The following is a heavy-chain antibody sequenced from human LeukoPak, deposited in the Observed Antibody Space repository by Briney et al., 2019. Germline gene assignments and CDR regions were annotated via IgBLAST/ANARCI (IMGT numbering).Heavy chain of an antibody. V-gene: IGHV4-39*07. CDR3: ASGYSYGYDY. Sequence: SETLSLTCTVSGGSISSSSYYWGWIRQPPGKGLEWIGSIYYSGSTYYNPSLKSRVTISVDTSKNQFSLKLSSVTAADTAVYYCASGYSYGYDYWGQGTLATVSS. CDR2: IYYSGST. CDR1: GGSISSSSYY. D-gene: IGHD5-18*01. J-gene: IGHJ4*02.